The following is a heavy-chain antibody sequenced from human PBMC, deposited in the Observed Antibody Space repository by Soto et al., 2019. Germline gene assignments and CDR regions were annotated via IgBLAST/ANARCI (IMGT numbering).Heavy chain of an antibody. J-gene: IGHJ5*02. CDR2: IKSKTDGGTT. CDR1: GFTFSNAW. Sequence: EVQLVESGGGLVKPGGSLRLSCAASGFTFSNAWMSWVRQAPGKGLEWVGRIKSKTDGGTTDYAAPVKGRFTISRDDSKNTLYLKMNSMKTEDTAVYYCTTDRYYYDSSGFLLDTWGQGTLVTVSS. CDR3: TTDRYYYDSSGFLLDT. D-gene: IGHD3-22*01. V-gene: IGHV3-15*01.